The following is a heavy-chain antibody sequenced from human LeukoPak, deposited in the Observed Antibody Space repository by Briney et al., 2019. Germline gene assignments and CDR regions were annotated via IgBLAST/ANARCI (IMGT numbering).Heavy chain of an antibody. CDR2: MCTSGRT. J-gene: IGHJ3*02. CDR1: GGSVSSGTYY. CDR3: ASQTLTDDAFDI. D-gene: IGHD1-20*01. V-gene: IGHV4-61*02. Sequence: TSQTLSLTCTVSGGSVSSGTYYWNWIRQPAEKGLEWIGRMCTSGRTNYNPSLKSRVTISVDTSKNQFSLKLTSVTAADTAVYYCASQTLTDDAFDIWGQGTMVTVSS.